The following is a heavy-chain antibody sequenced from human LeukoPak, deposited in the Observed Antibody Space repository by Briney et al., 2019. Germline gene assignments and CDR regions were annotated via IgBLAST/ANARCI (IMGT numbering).Heavy chain of an antibody. CDR2: IYYSGST. J-gene: IGHJ3*02. CDR3: ARPMMGQPYAFDI. CDR1: GGSISSYY. Sequence: SETLSLTCTVSGGSISSYYWSWIRQPPGKGLEWIGYIYYSGSTNYNPSLKSRVTISVDTSKNQFSLKLSSVTAADTAVYYCARPMMGQPYAFDIWGQGTMVTVSS. V-gene: IGHV4-59*08. D-gene: IGHD3-16*01.